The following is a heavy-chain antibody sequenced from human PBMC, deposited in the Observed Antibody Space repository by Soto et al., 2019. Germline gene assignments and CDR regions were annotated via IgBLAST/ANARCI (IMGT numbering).Heavy chain of an antibody. D-gene: IGHD3-16*02. CDR1: GFSFREYG. J-gene: IGHJ1*01. CDR3: AKRRLNTITSLSDW. Sequence: EIQLLESGGGLAQPGGSLRLSCVASGFSFREYGMSWAPQTPRKTLEWVASISGNKMTTFYPDSVKGRFFISRDNSDNTLHLQMNSLRDDDTAIYYCAKRRLNTITSLSDWWGQGVQVTVSS. CDR2: ISGNKMTT. V-gene: IGHV3-23*01.